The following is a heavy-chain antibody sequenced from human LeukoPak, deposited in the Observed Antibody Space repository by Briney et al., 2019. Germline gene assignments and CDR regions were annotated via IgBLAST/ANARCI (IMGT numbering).Heavy chain of an antibody. CDR1: GFTFSSYE. V-gene: IGHV3-48*03. Sequence: GGSLRLSCTASGFTFSSYEMNWVRQAPGKGLEWVSYISSSGSTIYYAGSVKGRFTISRDNAKNSLYLQMNSLRAEDTAVYYCAELGITMIGGVWGKGTTVTISS. J-gene: IGHJ6*04. CDR3: AELGITMIGGV. CDR2: ISSSGSTI. D-gene: IGHD3-10*02.